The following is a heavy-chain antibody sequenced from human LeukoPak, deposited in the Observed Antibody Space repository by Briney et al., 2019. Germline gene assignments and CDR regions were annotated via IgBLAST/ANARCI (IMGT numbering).Heavy chain of an antibody. CDR2: ISSSSSYI. D-gene: IGHD1-7*01. J-gene: IGHJ4*02. CDR3: AALAGTTQPHLLFG. Sequence: GGSLRLSCAASGFTFSSYSMNWVRQAPGKGLEWVSSISSSSSYIYYADSVKGRFTISRDNAKNSLYLQMNSLRAEDTAVYYCAALAGTTQPHLLFGWGQGTLVTVSS. CDR1: GFTFSSYS. V-gene: IGHV3-21*01.